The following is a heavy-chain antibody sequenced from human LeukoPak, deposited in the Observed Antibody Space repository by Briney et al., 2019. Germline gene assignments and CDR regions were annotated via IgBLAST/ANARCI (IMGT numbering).Heavy chain of an antibody. CDR1: GGSISSDY. Sequence: SETLSLTCTVSGGSISSDYWSWIRQPPGKGLEWIGYIYYSGSTNYNPSLKSRVTISVDTSKNQFSLNLTSVTAADTAVYYCASAEVGATTQFDYWGQGTLVTVSS. CDR3: ASAEVGATTQFDY. J-gene: IGHJ4*02. CDR2: IYYSGST. V-gene: IGHV4-59*01. D-gene: IGHD1-26*01.